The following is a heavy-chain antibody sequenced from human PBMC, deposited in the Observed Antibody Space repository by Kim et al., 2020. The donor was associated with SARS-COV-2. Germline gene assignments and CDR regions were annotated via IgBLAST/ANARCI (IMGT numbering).Heavy chain of an antibody. Sequence: YYAGSVKGRFTSSRDNAKNSLYLQMNSLRAEDTAVYYCARSSSGYYGFDYWGQGTLVTVSS. J-gene: IGHJ4*02. V-gene: IGHV3-21*01. D-gene: IGHD3-22*01. CDR3: ARSSSGYYGFDY.